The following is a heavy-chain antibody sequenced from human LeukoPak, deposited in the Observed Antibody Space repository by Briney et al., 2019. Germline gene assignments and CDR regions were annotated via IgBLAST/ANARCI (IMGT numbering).Heavy chain of an antibody. V-gene: IGHV4-39*01. Sequence: SETLSLTCTVSGGSISSSGYYWGWIRQPPGKGLEWIATIYYTGSTYYSPSLRSRVTISVDTSEDQFSLKLTSVTAADTAVYYCARLTGGYSYGYAGYWGQGTLVTVSS. D-gene: IGHD5-18*01. CDR3: ARLTGGYSYGYAGY. CDR2: IYYTGST. J-gene: IGHJ4*02. CDR1: GGSISSSGYY.